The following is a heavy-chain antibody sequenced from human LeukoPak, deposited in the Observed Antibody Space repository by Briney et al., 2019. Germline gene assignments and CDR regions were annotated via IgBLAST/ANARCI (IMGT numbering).Heavy chain of an antibody. J-gene: IGHJ4*02. V-gene: IGHV1-2*02. D-gene: IGHD6-13*01. Sequence: ASVKVSCKASGYTFTDYHIHWVRQAPGQGLEWMGWIHPNSGGTRYTQKFQGRVTMTRDTSISTTYMELSRLRSDDTAVYHCARQTVAAPEVSGYWGQGTLVTVSS. CDR1: GYTFTDYH. CDR3: ARQTVAAPEVSGY. CDR2: IHPNSGGT.